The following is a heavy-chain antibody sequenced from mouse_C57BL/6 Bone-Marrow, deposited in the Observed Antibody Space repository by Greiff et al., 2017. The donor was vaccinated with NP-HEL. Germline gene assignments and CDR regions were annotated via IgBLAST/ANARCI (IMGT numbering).Heavy chain of an antibody. CDR2: IWRGGST. Sequence: VQGVESGPGLVQPSQSLSITCTVSGFSLTSYGVHWVRQSPGKGLEWLGVIWRGGSTDYNAAFMSRLSIIKDNSKSQVFFKMNSLQADDTAIDYCAKKGDDCDGGFAYWGQGTLVTVSA. CDR3: AKKGDDCDGGFAY. CDR1: GFSLTSYG. J-gene: IGHJ3*01. V-gene: IGHV2-5*01. D-gene: IGHD2-4*01.